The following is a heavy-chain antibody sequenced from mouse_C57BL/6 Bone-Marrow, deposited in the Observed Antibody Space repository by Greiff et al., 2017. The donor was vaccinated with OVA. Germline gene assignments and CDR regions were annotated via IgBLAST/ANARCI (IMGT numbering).Heavy chain of an antibody. CDR2: INPSSGYT. V-gene: IGHV1-7*01. CDR3: ARAPYGSSSYYAMDY. CDR1: GYTFTSYW. D-gene: IGHD1-1*01. Sequence: QVQLQQPGTELVKPGASVKLSCKASGYTFTSYWMHWVKQRPGQGLEWIGYINPSSGYTKYNQKFKDKATLTADKSSSTAYMQLSSLTYEDSAVYYCARAPYGSSSYYAMDYWGQGTSVTVSS. J-gene: IGHJ4*01.